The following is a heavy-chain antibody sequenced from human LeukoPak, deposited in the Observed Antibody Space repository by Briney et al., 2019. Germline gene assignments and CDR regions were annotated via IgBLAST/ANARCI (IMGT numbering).Heavy chain of an antibody. CDR2: ISYDGSNK. V-gene: IGHV3-30*18. CDR3: AKDQGDYGVYVVADWGGFDAFDI. D-gene: IGHD4-17*01. Sequence: GRSLRLSCAASGFTFSSYGMHWVRQAPGKGLEWVAVISYDGSNKYYADSVKGRFTISRDNSKNTLYLQMNSLRAEDTAVYYCAKDQGDYGVYVVADWGGFDAFDIWGQGTMVTVSS. J-gene: IGHJ3*02. CDR1: GFTFSSYG.